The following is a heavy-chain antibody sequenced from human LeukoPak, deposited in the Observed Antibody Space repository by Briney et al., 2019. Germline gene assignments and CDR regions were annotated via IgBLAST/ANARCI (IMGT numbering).Heavy chain of an antibody. CDR2: IYHSGST. Sequence: SETLSLTCAVSGGSISSSNWWSWVRQPPGKGLEWIGEIYHSGSTNYNPSLKSRVTISVDKSKNQFSPKLSSVTAADTAVYYCARSNSDDSSGYYPYYFDYWGQGTLVTVSS. J-gene: IGHJ4*02. V-gene: IGHV4-4*02. CDR1: GGSISSSNW. CDR3: ARSNSDDSSGYYPYYFDY. D-gene: IGHD3-22*01.